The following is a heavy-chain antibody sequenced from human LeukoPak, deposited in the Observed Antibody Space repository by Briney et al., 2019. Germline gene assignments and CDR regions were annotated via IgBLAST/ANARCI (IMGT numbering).Heavy chain of an antibody. J-gene: IGHJ5*02. D-gene: IGHD2-8*01. CDR1: GYTFTSYA. CDR2: INAGNGNT. CDR3: ARDLYCTNGVCYGWFGP. Sequence: ASVKVSCKASGYTFTSYAMHWVRQAPGQRLEWMGWINAGNGNTKYSQKFQGRVTITRDTSASTAYMELSSLRSEDTAVYYCARDLYCTNGVCYGWFGPWGQGTLVTVSS. V-gene: IGHV1-3*01.